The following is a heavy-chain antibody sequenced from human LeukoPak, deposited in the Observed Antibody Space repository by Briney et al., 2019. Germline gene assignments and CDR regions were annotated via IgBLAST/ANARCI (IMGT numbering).Heavy chain of an antibody. Sequence: PGGSLRLSCAASGFTFSSYAMSWVRQAPGKGLEWVSAISGSGGSTYNADSVKGRFTISRDNSKNTLYLQMNSLRAEDTAVYYCAILTAYYYDSSGLFDYWGQGTLVTVSS. CDR3: AILTAYYYDSSGLFDY. CDR1: GFTFSSYA. CDR2: ISGSGGST. V-gene: IGHV3-23*01. J-gene: IGHJ4*02. D-gene: IGHD3-22*01.